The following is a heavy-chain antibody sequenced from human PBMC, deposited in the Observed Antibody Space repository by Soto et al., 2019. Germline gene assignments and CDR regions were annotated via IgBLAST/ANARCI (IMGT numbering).Heavy chain of an antibody. Sequence: QVQLVESGGGVVQPGRSLRLSCAASGFTFSSYGMHWVRQAPGKGLEWVAVISYDGSNKYYADSVKGRFTISRDNSKNTLYLQMNSLRAEDTAVYYCAKRLRYGMDVWCQVTTVTVSS. CDR2: ISYDGSNK. V-gene: IGHV3-30*18. CDR1: GFTFSSYG. CDR3: AKRLRYGMDV. J-gene: IGHJ6*02.